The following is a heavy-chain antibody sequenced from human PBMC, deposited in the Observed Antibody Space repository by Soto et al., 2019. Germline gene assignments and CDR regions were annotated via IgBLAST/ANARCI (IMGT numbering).Heavy chain of an antibody. V-gene: IGHV1-3*01. CDR2: INAGNGNT. CDR1: GYTFTSYA. D-gene: IGHD2-21*01. J-gene: IGHJ4*02. Sequence: QVQLVQSGAEVKKPGASVKVSCKASGYTFTSYAMHWVRQAPGQKLEWMGWINAGNGNTKYSQKFQGRVTITRDTSASTAYMELSSLRSEDTAVYSCARVRDGEVFDYWGQGTLVTVSS. CDR3: ARVRDGEVFDY.